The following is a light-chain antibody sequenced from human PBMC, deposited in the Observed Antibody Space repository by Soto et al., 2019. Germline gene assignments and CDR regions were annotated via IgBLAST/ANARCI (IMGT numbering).Light chain of an antibody. Sequence: DIPLTQSPSFLSASVGDRVTITCRASQGISSYLAWYQQPPGKAPKLLIYGASTLQRGVSSRFSGSGSGTEFTLTISSLQPEDFAIYYCQHLNTYPRTFGQGTKLEVK. CDR2: GAS. CDR1: QGISSY. J-gene: IGKJ2*01. CDR3: QHLNTYPRT. V-gene: IGKV1-9*01.